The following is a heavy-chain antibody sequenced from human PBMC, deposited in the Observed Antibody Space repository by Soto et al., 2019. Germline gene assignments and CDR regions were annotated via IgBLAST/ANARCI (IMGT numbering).Heavy chain of an antibody. Sequence: SVKVSCKASGGTFSSYAISWVRQAPGQGLEWMGGIIPIFGTANYAQKFQGRVTITADESTCTAYMELSSLRSEDTAVYYCARVGSSGYYDDYWGQGTLVTSPQ. J-gene: IGHJ4*02. D-gene: IGHD3-22*01. CDR2: IIPIFGTA. CDR3: ARVGSSGYYDDY. CDR1: GGTFSSYA. V-gene: IGHV1-69*13.